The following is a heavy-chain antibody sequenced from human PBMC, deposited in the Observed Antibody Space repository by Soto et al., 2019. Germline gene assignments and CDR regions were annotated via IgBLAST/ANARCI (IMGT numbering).Heavy chain of an antibody. CDR3: ARWGTTGGLDV. Sequence: QVQLVESGGGVVQHGASLRVSCVGSGFTFRSYVIHWVRQAPGKGLEWVALTSYDGSDKYYGDSVRGRFTISRDNSMNTVDLEMDSLRLEDTALYYCARWGTTGGLDVCGQGTLVSVSS. CDR1: GFTFRSYV. J-gene: IGHJ1*01. V-gene: IGHV3-30*14. CDR2: TSYDGSDK. D-gene: IGHD3-16*01.